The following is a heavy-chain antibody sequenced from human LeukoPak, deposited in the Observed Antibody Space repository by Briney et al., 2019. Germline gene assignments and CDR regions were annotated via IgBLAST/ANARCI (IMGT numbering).Heavy chain of an antibody. D-gene: IGHD6-13*01. CDR2: INPNSGGT. CDR1: GYTFTGYY. Sequence: ASVKVSCKASGYTFTGYYMHWVRQAPRQGLEWMGWINPNSGGTNYAQKFQGRVTMTRDTSISTAYMELSRLRADDTAVYYCARDQGSHTYYYYMDVWGKGTTVTVSS. J-gene: IGHJ6*03. V-gene: IGHV1-2*02. CDR3: ARDQGSHTYYYYMDV.